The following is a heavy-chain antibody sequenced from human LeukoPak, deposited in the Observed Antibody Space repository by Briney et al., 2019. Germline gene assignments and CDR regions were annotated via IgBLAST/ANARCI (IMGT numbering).Heavy chain of an antibody. J-gene: IGHJ6*03. CDR2: IIPIFGTA. V-gene: IGHV1-69*05. CDR3: ARVSDGFGDPALYYYMDV. D-gene: IGHD3-10*01. Sequence: ASVKVSCTASGGTFSSYAISWVRQAPGQGLEWMGRIIPIFGTANYAQKFQGRVTITTDESTSTAYMELSSLRSEDTAVYYCARVSDGFGDPALYYYMDVWGKGTTVTVSS. CDR1: GGTFSSYA.